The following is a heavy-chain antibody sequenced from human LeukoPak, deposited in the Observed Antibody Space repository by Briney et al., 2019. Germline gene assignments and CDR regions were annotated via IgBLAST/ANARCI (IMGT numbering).Heavy chain of an antibody. CDR2: IYHTGAT. D-gene: IGHD3-9*01. CDR3: ARDLGLTISDNWFDP. Sequence: PSETLSLTCAVSGYSISSGYFWVWIRQPPGKWLEWIGSIYHTGATYYNLSLRSPVTISVDTSKNEFSLELNSVTAADTAVYYCARDLGLTISDNWFDPWGQGTLVTVSS. J-gene: IGHJ5*02. V-gene: IGHV4-38-2*02. CDR1: GYSISSGYF.